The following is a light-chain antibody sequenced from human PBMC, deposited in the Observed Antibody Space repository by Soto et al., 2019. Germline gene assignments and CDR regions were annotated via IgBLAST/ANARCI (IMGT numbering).Light chain of an antibody. J-gene: IGKJ2*01. CDR2: GTS. V-gene: IGKV3-20*01. Sequence: EIVVTQSPGTLSLSPGERATLSCRASQSISTTYLAWYQQRPGQAPRFLIYGTSSRATGIPDRFSGSGSATDFTLTINRLEPEDFALYYCQQYGSSPYTFGQGTKLEIK. CDR1: QSISTTY. CDR3: QQYGSSPYT.